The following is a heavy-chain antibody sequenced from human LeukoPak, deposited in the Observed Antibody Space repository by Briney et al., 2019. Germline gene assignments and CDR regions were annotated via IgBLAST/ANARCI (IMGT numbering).Heavy chain of an antibody. J-gene: IGHJ4*02. V-gene: IGHV4-59*01. Sequence: PSETLSLTRTVSGGSINSYYWSWIRQPPSKGLGWIGYIYYSGSTNYNPSLKSRVTISVDTSKNQFSLKLSSVTAADTAVYYCARGGYSYGLWGQGTLVTVSS. CDR1: GGSINSYY. D-gene: IGHD5-18*01. CDR2: IYYSGST. CDR3: ARGGYSYGL.